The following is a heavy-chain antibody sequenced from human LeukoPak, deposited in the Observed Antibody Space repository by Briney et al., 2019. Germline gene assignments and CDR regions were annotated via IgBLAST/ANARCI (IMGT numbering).Heavy chain of an antibody. CDR3: AGIRGAEIFDAFNI. Sequence: PGGSLRLSCAASGFIFRNYAMSWVRQAPGKGLEWVAVIWYDGSNEYYADSLKGRFTISRDNSKNTLYLQMNSLRAEDTAVYYCAGIRGAEIFDAFNIWGQGTVVTVSS. CDR2: IWYDGSNE. V-gene: IGHV3-33*08. CDR1: GFIFRNYA. D-gene: IGHD3-10*01. J-gene: IGHJ3*02.